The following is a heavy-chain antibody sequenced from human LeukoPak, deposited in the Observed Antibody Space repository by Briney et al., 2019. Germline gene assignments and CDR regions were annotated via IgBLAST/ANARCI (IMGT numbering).Heavy chain of an antibody. CDR1: GFTFSTYY. J-gene: IGHJ4*02. CDR3: ASPTISRSLDY. Sequence: GGSLRLSCAASGFTFSTYYMSWVRQAPGTGLEWVANIKQDGSEKYYVDSVKGRFTISRDNAKNSLYLQMNSLRAEDTAVYYCASPTISRSLDYWGQGTLVTVSS. CDR2: IKQDGSEK. D-gene: IGHD1-26*01. V-gene: IGHV3-7*01.